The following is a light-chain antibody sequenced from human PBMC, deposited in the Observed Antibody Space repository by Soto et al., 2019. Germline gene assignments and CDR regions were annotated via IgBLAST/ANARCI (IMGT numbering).Light chain of an antibody. CDR1: QSVSSY. CDR3: QQYGSSPRT. Sequence: EIVFTQSPATLSLSPGERATLSCRASQSVSSYLAWYQQKPGQAPRLLMYETSRRATGIPARFSGSGSGTDFTLTISRLEPEDFAVYYCQQYGSSPRTFGQGTKVDNK. J-gene: IGKJ1*01. CDR2: ETS. V-gene: IGKV3-20*01.